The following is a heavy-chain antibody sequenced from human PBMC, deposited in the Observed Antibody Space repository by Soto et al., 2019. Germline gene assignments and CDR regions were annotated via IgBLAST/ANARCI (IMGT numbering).Heavy chain of an antibody. D-gene: IGHD3-10*01. CDR3: ARGSLGHMLSFGVSSSEALDI. V-gene: IGHV1-2*02. Sequence: QEQLVQSGAEVKKPGASVKVSCKASRFTFMAYYLHWVRQAPGQGLEWMAWINPQSGVTKYDTRFQGRVTMTRDTSIDTAYMEILNLTSDDTAVYYRARGSLGHMLSFGVSSSEALDIWGQGTVVSVSS. CDR1: RFTFMAYY. J-gene: IGHJ3*02. CDR2: INPQSGVT.